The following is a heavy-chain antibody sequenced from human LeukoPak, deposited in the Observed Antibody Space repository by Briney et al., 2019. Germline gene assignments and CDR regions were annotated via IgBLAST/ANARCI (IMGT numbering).Heavy chain of an antibody. Sequence: GGSLRLSCAASGFTFSSYSMNWVRQAPGKGLEWVSSISSSSSYIYYADSVKGRFTISRDNAKNSLYLQMNSLRAEDTAVYYCARGTNGCTSPDYWGQGTLVTVSS. V-gene: IGHV3-21*01. J-gene: IGHJ4*02. CDR3: ARGTNGCTSPDY. D-gene: IGHD5-24*01. CDR2: ISSSSSYI. CDR1: GFTFSSYS.